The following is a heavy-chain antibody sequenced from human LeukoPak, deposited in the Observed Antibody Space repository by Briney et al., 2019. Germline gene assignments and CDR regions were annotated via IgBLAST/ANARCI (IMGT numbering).Heavy chain of an antibody. CDR1: GFTFSSYG. Sequence: GGSLRLSCAASGFTFSSYGMSWVRQAPGKGLEWVSAISGSGGSTYYADSVKGRFTISRDNSKNTLYLQMNSLRAEDTAVYYCAKRSAPYYYGSGSYYFDYWGQGTLVTVSS. V-gene: IGHV3-23*01. D-gene: IGHD3-10*01. CDR3: AKRSAPYYYGSGSYYFDY. CDR2: ISGSGGST. J-gene: IGHJ4*02.